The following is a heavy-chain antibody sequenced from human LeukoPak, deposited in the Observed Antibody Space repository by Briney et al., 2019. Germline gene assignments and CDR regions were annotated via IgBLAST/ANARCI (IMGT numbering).Heavy chain of an antibody. D-gene: IGHD3-10*01. J-gene: IGHJ4*02. CDR1: GYTFTSYD. V-gene: IGHV1-46*01. CDR3: ARDRIDNTILWFGVVANFDY. Sequence: ASVKVSCKASGYTFTSYDINWVRQAPGQGLEWMGTINPSGGSTSYAQKFQGRVTMTRDTSTSTVYMELSSLRSEDTAVYYCARDRIDNTILWFGVVANFDYWGREPWSPSPQ. CDR2: INPSGGST.